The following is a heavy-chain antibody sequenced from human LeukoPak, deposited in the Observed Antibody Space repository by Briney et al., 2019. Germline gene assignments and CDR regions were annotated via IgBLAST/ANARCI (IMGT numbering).Heavy chain of an antibody. D-gene: IGHD6-19*01. CDR1: GFTFSSYE. CDR3: ARTGYSSGWYSPEDAFDI. Sequence: GGSLRLSCAASGFTFSSYEMNWVRQAPGKGLGWVSYISSSGSTIYYADSVKGRFTISRDNAKNSLYLQMNSLRAEDTAVYYCARTGYSSGWYSPEDAFDIWGQGTMVTVSS. V-gene: IGHV3-48*03. J-gene: IGHJ3*02. CDR2: ISSSGSTI.